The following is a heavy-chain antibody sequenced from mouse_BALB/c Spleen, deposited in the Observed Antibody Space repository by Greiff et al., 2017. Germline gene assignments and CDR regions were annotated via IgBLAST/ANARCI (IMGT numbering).Heavy chain of an antibody. Sequence: EVKVEESGGGLVQPGGSRKLSCAASGFTFSDYGMAWVRQAPGKGPEWVAFISNLAYSIYYADTVTGRFTISRENAKNTLYLEMSSLRSEDTAMYYCARNWDNAMDYWGQGTSVTVSS. D-gene: IGHD4-1*01. V-gene: IGHV5-15*02. CDR1: GFTFSDYG. J-gene: IGHJ4*01. CDR3: ARNWDNAMDY. CDR2: ISNLAYSI.